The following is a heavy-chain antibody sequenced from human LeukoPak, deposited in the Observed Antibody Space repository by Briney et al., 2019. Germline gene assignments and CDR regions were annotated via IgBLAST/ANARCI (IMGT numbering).Heavy chain of an antibody. CDR1: GFTFSSYW. CDR2: IKQDGSEK. J-gene: IGHJ4*02. CDR3: AGAFQAARPRYFDY. Sequence: PGGSLRLSCAASGFTFSSYWMSWVRQAPGKGLEWVANIKQDGSEKYYVDSVKGRFTISRDNAKNSLYLQMNSLRAEDTAVYYCAGAFQAARPRYFDYWGQGTLVTVSS. D-gene: IGHD6-6*01. V-gene: IGHV3-7*01.